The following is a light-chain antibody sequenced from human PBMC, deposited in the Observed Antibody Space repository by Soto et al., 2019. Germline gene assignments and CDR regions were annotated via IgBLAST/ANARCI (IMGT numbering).Light chain of an antibody. Sequence: QAVVTQEPSLTVSPGGAVTLTCGSSTGPVTSTHYPYWFQQKPGQAPRTLIYDTDYKHSWTPARFSGSLLGGKAALTLSGAQPDDEADYFCLLSYSAPRGERGVRVVFGGGTKLTVL. CDR3: LLSYSAPRGERGVRVV. J-gene: IGLJ2*01. V-gene: IGLV7-46*01. CDR1: TGPVTSTHY. CDR2: DTD.